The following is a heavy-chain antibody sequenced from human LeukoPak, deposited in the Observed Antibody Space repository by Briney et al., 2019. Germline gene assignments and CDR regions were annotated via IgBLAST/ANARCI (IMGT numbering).Heavy chain of an antibody. V-gene: IGHV3-9*01. CDR2: VSWNSGSI. D-gene: IGHD5-18*01. CDR3: AKDQLYSYGHAWFDP. J-gene: IGHJ5*02. CDR1: GFTFDDYA. Sequence: GRSLRLSCAASGFTFDDYAMHWVRQAPGKGLEWVSGVSWNSGSIGYADSVKGRFTISRDNAKNSLYLQMNSLRAEDTALYYCAKDQLYSYGHAWFDPWGQGTLVTVSS.